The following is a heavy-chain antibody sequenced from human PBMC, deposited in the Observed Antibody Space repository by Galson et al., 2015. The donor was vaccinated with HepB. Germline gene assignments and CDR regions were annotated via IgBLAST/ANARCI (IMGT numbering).Heavy chain of an antibody. D-gene: IGHD6-13*01. CDR2: IYYSGST. CDR1: GGSISSGGYY. V-gene: IGHV4-31*03. CDR3: ARIRKIAAAVSWFDP. Sequence: TLSLTCPVSGGSISSGGYYWSWIRPHPGKGLEWIGYIYYSGSTYYNPSLKSRVTISVDTSKNQFSLKLSSVTAADTAVYYCARIRKIAAAVSWFDPWGQGTLVTVSS. J-gene: IGHJ5*02.